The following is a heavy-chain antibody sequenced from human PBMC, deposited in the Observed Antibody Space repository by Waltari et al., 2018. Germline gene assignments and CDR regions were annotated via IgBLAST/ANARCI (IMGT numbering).Heavy chain of an antibody. J-gene: IGHJ4*02. Sequence: QLQLQESGPGLVKPSETLSLTCTVSGGSISSSSYYWGWIRQPPGKGLEWIGSIYYSGSTYYNPSLKSRVTISVDTSKNQCSLKLSSVTAADTAVYYCAREIVGAYHYFDYWGQGTLVTVSS. CDR3: AREIVGAYHYFDY. D-gene: IGHD1-26*01. CDR1: GGSISSSSYY. CDR2: IYYSGST. V-gene: IGHV4-39*07.